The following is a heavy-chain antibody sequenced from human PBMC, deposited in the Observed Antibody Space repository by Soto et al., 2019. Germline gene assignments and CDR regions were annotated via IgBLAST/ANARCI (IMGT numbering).Heavy chain of an antibody. CDR1: GFTYSTYT. V-gene: IGHV3-30-3*01. CDR2: ISYDGSNK. D-gene: IGHD3-22*01. J-gene: IGHJ4*02. Sequence: GGSLRLSCAASGFTYSTYTMHWVRQAPGKGLEWVAVISYDGSNKYYADSVKGRFTISRDNSKNTLYLQTNSLRAEDTAVYYCAKGALSLDYYDSSGPGYWGQGTLVTVSS. CDR3: AKGALSLDYYDSSGPGY.